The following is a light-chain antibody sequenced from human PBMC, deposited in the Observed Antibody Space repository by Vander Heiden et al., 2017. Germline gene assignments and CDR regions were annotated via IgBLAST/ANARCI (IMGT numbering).Light chain of an antibody. CDR1: QSISSW. Sequence: DIQTTQSPSTLSASVGDRVTITCRASQSISSWLAWYQQKPGKAPKLLIYKASSLESGVPSRFSGSGSGTEFTLTISSLQPDDFATYYCQQYNSYSQSTFGQGTKVEIK. J-gene: IGKJ1*01. CDR2: KAS. CDR3: QQYNSYSQST. V-gene: IGKV1-5*03.